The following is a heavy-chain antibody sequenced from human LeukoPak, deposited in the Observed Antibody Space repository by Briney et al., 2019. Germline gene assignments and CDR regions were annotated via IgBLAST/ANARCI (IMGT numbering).Heavy chain of an antibody. J-gene: IGHJ4*02. Sequence: GGSLRLSCAASGFTFSSYSMNWVRQAPGKGLEWVSSISTSSSYIYYADSVKGRFTISRDNAKKSLYLQLNSLRAEDTAVYYCARHDGSYFRYYFDYWGQGTLVTVSS. CDR3: ARHDGSYFRYYFDY. CDR1: GFTFSSYS. D-gene: IGHD1-26*01. CDR2: ISTSSSYI. V-gene: IGHV3-21*01.